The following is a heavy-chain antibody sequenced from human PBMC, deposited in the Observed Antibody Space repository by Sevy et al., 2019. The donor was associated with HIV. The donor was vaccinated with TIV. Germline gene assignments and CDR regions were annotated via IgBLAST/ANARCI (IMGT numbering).Heavy chain of an antibody. CDR1: GYTFTSYA. CDR3: ARERVLLWFGESKGFDP. V-gene: IGHV7-4-1*02. J-gene: IGHJ5*02. D-gene: IGHD3-10*01. CDR2: INTNTGNP. Sequence: ASVKVSCKASGYTFTSYAMNWVRQAPGQGLEWMGWINTNTGNPTYAQGFTGRFVFSLDTSVSTAYLQISSLKAEDTAVYYWARERVLLWFGESKGFDPWGQGTLVTVSS.